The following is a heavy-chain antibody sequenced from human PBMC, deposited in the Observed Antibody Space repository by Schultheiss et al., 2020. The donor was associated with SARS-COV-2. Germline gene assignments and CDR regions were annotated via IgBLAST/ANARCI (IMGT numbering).Heavy chain of an antibody. CDR1: GFTFDDYA. CDR3: AKDVEYSSSSTAFDY. CDR2: ISGSGGST. D-gene: IGHD6-6*01. J-gene: IGHJ4*02. V-gene: IGHV3-23*01. Sequence: GESLKISCAASGFTFDDYAMHWVRQAPGKGLEWVSAISGSGGSTYYADSVKGRFTISRDNSKNTLYLQMNSLRAEDTAVYYCAKDVEYSSSSTAFDYWGQGTLVTVSS.